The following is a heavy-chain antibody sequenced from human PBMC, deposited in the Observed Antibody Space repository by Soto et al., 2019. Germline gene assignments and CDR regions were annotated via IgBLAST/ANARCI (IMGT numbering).Heavy chain of an antibody. CDR1: GGSISGYY. J-gene: IGHJ6*02. CDR3: ARDLWGYCGTDCYPLDV. Sequence: SETLSLTCTVSGGSISGYYWSWIRQPPGKGLEWIGYMYNIGSTVYNPSFKSRVTISVDTSKNQFSLKLNSVTAADTAVYYCARDLWGYCGTDCYPLDVWGQGTTVT. V-gene: IGHV4-59*01. CDR2: MYNIGST. D-gene: IGHD2-21*02.